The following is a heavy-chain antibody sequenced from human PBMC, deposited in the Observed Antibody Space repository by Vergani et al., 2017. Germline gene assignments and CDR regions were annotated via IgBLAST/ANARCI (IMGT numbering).Heavy chain of an antibody. D-gene: IGHD1-26*01. Sequence: QITLKESGPTLVKPTQTLTLTCTFSGFSLSTSGVGVGWIRQPPGKALEWLALIYWDDDKRYSPSLKSRLTITKDTSKNQVVLTMTNMDPVDTATYYCARDLRTWELLGGYYYYGMDVWGQGTTVTVSS. CDR1: GFSLSTSGVG. CDR3: ARDLRTWELLGGYYYYGMDV. CDR2: IYWDDDK. V-gene: IGHV2-5*02. J-gene: IGHJ6*02.